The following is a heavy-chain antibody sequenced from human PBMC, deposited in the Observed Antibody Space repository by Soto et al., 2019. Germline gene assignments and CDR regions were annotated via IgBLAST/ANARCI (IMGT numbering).Heavy chain of an antibody. Sequence: GGSLRLSCAASGFTFSSYAMHWVRQAPGKGLEWVAVISYDGSNKYYGDSVKGRFTISRDNSKNTLYLQMNSLRAEDTAVYYCARGLVGATDYWGQGTLVTVSS. J-gene: IGHJ4*02. CDR2: ISYDGSNK. CDR1: GFTFSSYA. V-gene: IGHV3-30-3*01. CDR3: ARGLVGATDY. D-gene: IGHD1-26*01.